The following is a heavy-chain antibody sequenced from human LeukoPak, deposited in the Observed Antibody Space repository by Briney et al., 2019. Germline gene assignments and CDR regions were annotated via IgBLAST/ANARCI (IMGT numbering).Heavy chain of an antibody. CDR1: GGTFSSYA. Sequence: SVKVSCKASGGTFSSYAISWVRQAPGQGLEWIGRIIPIFGIANYAQKFQGRVTITADKSTSTAYMELSSLRSEDTAVYYCARQGADQLLFDYWGQGTLVTVSS. J-gene: IGHJ4*02. D-gene: IGHD2-2*01. CDR2: IIPIFGIA. CDR3: ARQGADQLLFDY. V-gene: IGHV1-69*04.